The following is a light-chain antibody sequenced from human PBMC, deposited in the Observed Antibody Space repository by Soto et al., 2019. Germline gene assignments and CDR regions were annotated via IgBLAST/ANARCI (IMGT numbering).Light chain of an antibody. Sequence: DIPMTQSPSSLSASVGDRVTITCRASQAITNYLAWYQQKPGKVPKLLIYTASTLQSGVPSRFSGSGSGTDFTLTISSLQPEYVATYYCQKYRFFGGGTKVEI. V-gene: IGKV1-27*01. J-gene: IGKJ4*01. CDR3: QKYRF. CDR1: QAITNY. CDR2: TAS.